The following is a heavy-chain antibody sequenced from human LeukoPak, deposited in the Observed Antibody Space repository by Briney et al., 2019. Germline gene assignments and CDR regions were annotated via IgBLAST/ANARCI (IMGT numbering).Heavy chain of an antibody. V-gene: IGHV3-49*04. Sequence: PGRSLRLSCTGSGFRFGGYALSWVRQAPGKGLEWVGFIRSKALYGTSEYAASVEGRFSISRDDSNSVAYLQMNSLKTEDTAVYFCVRESFRDYYFDYWGQGTLVTVSS. J-gene: IGHJ4*02. CDR1: GFRFGGYA. CDR2: IRSKALYGTS. CDR3: VRESFRDYYFDY.